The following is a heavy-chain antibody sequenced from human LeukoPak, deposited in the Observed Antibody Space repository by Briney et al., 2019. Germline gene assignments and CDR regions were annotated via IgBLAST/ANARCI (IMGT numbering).Heavy chain of an antibody. Sequence: GGSLRLSCAASGFTFSSYAMSWVRQAPGKGLEWVSAISGSGGSTYYADSVKGRFTISRDNSKNTLYLQMNSLRAEDTAVYYCARRSYGSGSPPDYWGQGTLVTVSS. D-gene: IGHD3-10*01. CDR1: GFTFSSYA. J-gene: IGHJ4*02. V-gene: IGHV3-23*01. CDR3: ARRSYGSGSPPDY. CDR2: ISGSGGST.